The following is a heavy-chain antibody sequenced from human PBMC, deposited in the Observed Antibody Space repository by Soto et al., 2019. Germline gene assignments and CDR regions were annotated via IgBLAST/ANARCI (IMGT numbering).Heavy chain of an antibody. V-gene: IGHV3-9*01. CDR1: GFTFDDYA. Sequence: GGSLRLSCAASGFTFDDYAMHWVRQAPGKGLEWVSGISWNSGSIGYADSVKGRFTISRDNAKNSLYLQMNSLRAEDTVLYYCAKAPTTVTTNYFDYWGQGTLVTVSS. CDR3: AKAPTTVTTNYFDY. CDR2: ISWNSGSI. J-gene: IGHJ4*02. D-gene: IGHD4-17*01.